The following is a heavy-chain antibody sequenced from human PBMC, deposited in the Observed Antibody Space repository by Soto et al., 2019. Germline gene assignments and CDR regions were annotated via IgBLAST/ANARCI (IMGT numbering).Heavy chain of an antibody. CDR2: IAYDGNNK. J-gene: IGHJ4*02. CDR3: AKDTYYHDSSGYYVFDY. V-gene: IGHV3-30*18. Sequence: QVQLVESGGGVVQPGRSLTLSCAASDFTFSSYGIHWVRQAPGKGLEWVAVIAYDGNNKQYGDSVKGRFTMSRDNSMNTVHLQMNSLRAEDTDVYYCAKDTYYHDSSGYYVFDYWGQGTLVTVSS. D-gene: IGHD3-22*01. CDR1: DFTFSSYG.